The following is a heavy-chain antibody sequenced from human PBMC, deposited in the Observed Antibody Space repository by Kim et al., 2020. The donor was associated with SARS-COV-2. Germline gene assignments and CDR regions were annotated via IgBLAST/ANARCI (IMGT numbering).Heavy chain of an antibody. D-gene: IGHD6-6*01. Sequence: GGSLRLSCTASGFTFSTYTMNWVRRAPGKGLEWVSSISSSSLYIYYADSVKGRFTISRDNAKNSLYLQMNSLRAEDTAMYYCVRDPVETATLVFDYWGQGTLVTVSS. CDR1: GFTFSTYT. J-gene: IGHJ4*02. V-gene: IGHV3-21*01. CDR2: ISSSSLYI. CDR3: VRDPVETATLVFDY.